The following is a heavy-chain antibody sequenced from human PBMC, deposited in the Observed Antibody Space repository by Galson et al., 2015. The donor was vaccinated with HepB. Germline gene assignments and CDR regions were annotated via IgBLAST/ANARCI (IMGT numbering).Heavy chain of an antibody. CDR1: GGTFSTYA. CDR2: IIPIFGTA. Sequence: SVKVSCKASGGTFSTYAISWVRQAPGQGLEWMGGIIPIFGTANYAQKFQGRVTITADASTNTAYMELSSLRSEDTAVYHCARDRDSSGYYSFDYWGQGTLVIVSS. J-gene: IGHJ4*02. CDR3: ARDRDSSGYYSFDY. V-gene: IGHV1-69*13. D-gene: IGHD3-22*01.